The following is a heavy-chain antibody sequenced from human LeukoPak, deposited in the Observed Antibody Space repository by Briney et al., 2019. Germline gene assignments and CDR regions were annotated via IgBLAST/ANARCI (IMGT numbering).Heavy chain of an antibody. J-gene: IGHJ3*02. Sequence: SVTLSLTCTVSGGSISSGDYYWSWIRQPPGKGLEWIGYIYYSGSTYYNPSLKSRVTISVDTSKNQFSLKLSSVTAADTAVYYCARGVPAASDAFDIWGQGTMVTVSS. V-gene: IGHV4-30-4*08. CDR2: IYYSGST. CDR3: ARGVPAASDAFDI. D-gene: IGHD2-2*01. CDR1: GGSISSGDYY.